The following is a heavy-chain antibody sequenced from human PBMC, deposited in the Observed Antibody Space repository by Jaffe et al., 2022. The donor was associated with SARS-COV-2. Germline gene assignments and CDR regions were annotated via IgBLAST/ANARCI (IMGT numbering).Heavy chain of an antibody. CDR2: ISSSSGTI. Sequence: EVQLVESGGGLVQPGGSLRLSCAASGFTLSSYSMNWVRQAPGKGLEWVSYISSSSGTIYYADSVKGRFTISRDNAKNSLYLQMNSLRDEDTAVYYCARGTPSGYLSPDYWGQGTLVTVSS. CDR1: GFTLSSYS. D-gene: IGHD5-18*01. CDR3: ARGTPSGYLSPDY. V-gene: IGHV3-48*02. J-gene: IGHJ4*02.